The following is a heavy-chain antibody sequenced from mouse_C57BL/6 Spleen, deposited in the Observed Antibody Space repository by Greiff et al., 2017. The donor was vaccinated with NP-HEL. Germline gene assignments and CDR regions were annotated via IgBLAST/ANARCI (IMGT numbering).Heavy chain of an antibody. CDR1: GFTFSSYG. V-gene: IGHV5-6*01. Sequence: EVHLVESGGDLVKPGGSLKLSCAASGFTFSSYGMSWVRQTPDKRLEWVATISSGGSYTYYPDSVKGRFTISRDNAKNTLYLQMSSLKSEDTAMYYCARGGSSAMDYWGQGTSVTVSS. CDR2: ISSGGSYT. J-gene: IGHJ4*01. D-gene: IGHD1-3*01. CDR3: ARGGSSAMDY.